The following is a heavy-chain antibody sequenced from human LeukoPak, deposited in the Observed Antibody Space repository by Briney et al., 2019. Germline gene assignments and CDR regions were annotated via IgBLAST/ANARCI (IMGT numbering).Heavy chain of an antibody. CDR1: GGSISSGGYY. V-gene: IGHV4-61*08. CDR3: ARGGGATGYFDY. D-gene: IGHD1-26*01. J-gene: IGHJ4*02. CDR2: IYYSGST. Sequence: SETLSLTCTVSGGSISSGGYYWSWIRQHPGKGLEWIGYIYYSGSTNYNPSLKSRVTISVDTSKNQFSLKLSSVTAADTAVYYCARGGGATGYFDYWGQGTLVTVSS.